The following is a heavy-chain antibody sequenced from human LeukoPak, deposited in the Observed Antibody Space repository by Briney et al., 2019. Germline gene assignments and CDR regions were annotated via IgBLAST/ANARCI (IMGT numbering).Heavy chain of an antibody. Sequence: PGGSLRLSCAASGFTFSDYALHWVRQTPGKGLEWPTLISYGGRSKYYADSVRGRFTVSRDNSKNTLDLQMNAVRPEDTAVYYCARAKNKNMATVIDYWGQGTLVTVSS. CDR1: GFTFSDYA. D-gene: IGHD5-24*01. V-gene: IGHV3-30*04. CDR2: ISYGGRSK. J-gene: IGHJ4*02. CDR3: ARAKNKNMATVIDY.